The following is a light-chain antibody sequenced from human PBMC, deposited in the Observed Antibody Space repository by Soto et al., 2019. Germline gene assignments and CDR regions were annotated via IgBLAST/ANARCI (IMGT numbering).Light chain of an antibody. CDR1: QSISSD. CDR3: QQSYRTLVIT. CDR2: AAS. Sequence: DIQMTQSPSSLSASVGDRVTITCRASQSISSDLNWYQQKQGKAPKLLIYAASSLQSGVPSRFSGSGSVTNFTLTIGSLQPEDFATYYCQQSYRTLVITFGPGTKVDNK. J-gene: IGKJ3*01. V-gene: IGKV1-39*01.